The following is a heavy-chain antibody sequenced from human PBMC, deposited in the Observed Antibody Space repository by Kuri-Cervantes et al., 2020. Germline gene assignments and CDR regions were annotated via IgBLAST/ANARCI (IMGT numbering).Heavy chain of an antibody. CDR2: IYYSGST. CDR3: ARGGRYSGYDYYFDY. CDR1: GYSISSGYY. V-gene: IGHV4-38-2*01. J-gene: IGHJ4*02. D-gene: IGHD5-12*01. Sequence: ESLKISCAVSGYSISSGYYWGWIRQPPGKGLEWIGSIYYSGSTYYNPSLKSRVTISVDTSKNQFSLKLSSVTAADTAVYYCARGGRYSGYDYYFDYWGQGTLVTVS.